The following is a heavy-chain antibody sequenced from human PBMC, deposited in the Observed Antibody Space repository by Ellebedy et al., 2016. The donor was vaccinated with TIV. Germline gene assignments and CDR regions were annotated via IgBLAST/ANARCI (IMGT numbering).Heavy chain of an antibody. Sequence: PGGSLRLSCAASGFTFSSYAMHWVRQAPGKGLEWVAVKSYDGSTKYHAESVKGRFTISRDNSKNTLYLQMNSLRAEDTAVYYCAREVYSKSAYFYYGMDVWGQGTTVTVSS. CDR2: KSYDGSTK. D-gene: IGHD4-11*01. CDR3: AREVYSKSAYFYYGMDV. J-gene: IGHJ6*02. V-gene: IGHV3-30-3*01. CDR1: GFTFSSYA.